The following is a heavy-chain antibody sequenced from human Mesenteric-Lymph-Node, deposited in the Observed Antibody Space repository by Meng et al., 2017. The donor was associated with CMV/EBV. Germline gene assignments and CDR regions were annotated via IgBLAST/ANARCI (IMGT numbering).Heavy chain of an antibody. D-gene: IGHD3-3*01. V-gene: IGHV3-53*01. CDR1: GFTFGTFT. J-gene: IGHJ6*02. CDR3: ARGKLGSGYVTYYYYGMDV. Sequence: GGSLRLSCAASGFTFGTFTMNWVRQAPGKGLEWVSVIYSGGSTYYADSVKGRFTISRDNSKNALYLQMNSLRAEDTAVYYCARGKLGSGYVTYYYYGMDVWGQGTTVTVSS. CDR2: IYSGGST.